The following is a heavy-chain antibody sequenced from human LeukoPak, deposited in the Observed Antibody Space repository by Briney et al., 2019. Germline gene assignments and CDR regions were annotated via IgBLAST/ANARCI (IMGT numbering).Heavy chain of an antibody. CDR1: GFTFSNYW. V-gene: IGHV3-7*03. CDR2: IDPDGSET. J-gene: IGHJ4*02. CDR3: ARGTSTVSAGYY. Sequence: GGSLRLSCAASGFTFSNYWMSWVRQAPGKGLEWVANIDPDGSETQYVGSVKGRFTTSRDNAKNSLYLQMNSLRAEDTAVYYCARGTSTVSAGYYWGQGTLVTVSS. D-gene: IGHD6-19*01.